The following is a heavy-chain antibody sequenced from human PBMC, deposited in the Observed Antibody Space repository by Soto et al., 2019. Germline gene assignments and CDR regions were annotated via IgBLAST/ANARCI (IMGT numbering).Heavy chain of an antibody. V-gene: IGHV1-3*01. D-gene: IGHD3-10*01. J-gene: IGHJ4*02. CDR3: VRGSNSGIGGY. Sequence: ALVKVSCKASGYSFTTYVLHWVSQAPGQRLEWMGWINAGTGNTKYSQKFQGRVTLTRDTSASTAYMQLGSLRPEDTAVYYCVRGSNSGIGGYWGQGTLVTVSS. CDR2: INAGTGNT. CDR1: GYSFTTYV.